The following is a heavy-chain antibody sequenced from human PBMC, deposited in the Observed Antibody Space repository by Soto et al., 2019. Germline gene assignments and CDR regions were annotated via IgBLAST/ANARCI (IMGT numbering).Heavy chain of an antibody. V-gene: IGHV1-69*08. CDR3: ARDEGPSSGYYYAVPGWYFDL. CDR2: IIPIRGIA. J-gene: IGHJ2*01. D-gene: IGHD3-22*01. CDR1: GGTFSSYT. Sequence: QVQLVQSGAEVKKPGSSVKVSCKASGGTFSSYTISWVRQAPGQGLEWLGRIIPIRGIANYAQKLQGRVTITADKSTSTAYMELSSLRSEDTAVYYCARDEGPSSGYYYAVPGWYFDLWGRGTLVTVSS.